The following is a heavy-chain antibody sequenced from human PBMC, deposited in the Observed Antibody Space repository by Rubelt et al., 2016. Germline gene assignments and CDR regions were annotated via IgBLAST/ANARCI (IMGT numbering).Heavy chain of an antibody. Sequence: QVQLQESGPGLVKPSETLSLTCTVSGGSISSYYWNWIRQPPGKGLEWVGYIYYSGSPNYNPSLKSRVTIPVDTSKNQFSLKRRAVTADDTAGYYCATTTDGRFGGLDNWGQGTLVTVSS. CDR1: GGSISSYY. J-gene: IGHJ4*02. CDR2: IYYSGSP. V-gene: IGHV4-59*01. D-gene: IGHD3-16*01. CDR3: ATTTDGRFGGLDN.